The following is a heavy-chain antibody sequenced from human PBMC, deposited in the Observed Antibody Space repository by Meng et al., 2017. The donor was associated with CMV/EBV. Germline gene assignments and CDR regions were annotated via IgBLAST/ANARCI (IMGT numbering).Heavy chain of an antibody. CDR1: GFTFSSYW. Sequence: GGSLRLSCAASGFTFSSYWMHWVRQAPGKGLVWVSRINSDGSSTSYADSVKGRFTISRDNDKNTLYLQMNSLRAEDTAVYYCARDQVTPGFYYSSSSTQYGMDVWGQGTTVTVSS. D-gene: IGHD6-6*01. CDR3: ARDQVTPGFYYSSSSTQYGMDV. CDR2: INSDGSST. J-gene: IGHJ6*02. V-gene: IGHV3-74*01.